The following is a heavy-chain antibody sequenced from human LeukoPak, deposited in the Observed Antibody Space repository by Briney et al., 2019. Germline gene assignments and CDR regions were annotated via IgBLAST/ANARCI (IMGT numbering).Heavy chain of an antibody. V-gene: IGHV4-34*01. CDR1: GGSFSGYY. J-gene: IGHJ4*02. CDR3: ARGVIAAGGNDFDY. Sequence: PSETLSLTCAVYGGSFSGYYWSWIRQPPGKGLEWIGEINHSGSTNYNPSLKSRVTISRETSKNQFSLNLSSVTAADTAVYYCARGVIAAGGNDFDYWGQGTLVTVSS. CDR2: INHSGST. D-gene: IGHD6-13*01.